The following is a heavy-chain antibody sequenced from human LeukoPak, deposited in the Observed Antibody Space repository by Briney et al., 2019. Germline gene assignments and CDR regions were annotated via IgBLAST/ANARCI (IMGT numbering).Heavy chain of an antibody. V-gene: IGHV3-30*02. Sequence: PGGSLRLSCAAYGFTFSSYGMHWVRQAPGKGLEWVAFIRYDGSNKYYADSVKGRFTISRDNSKNTLYLQMNSLRAEDTAVYYCAKVPIVVVSYYFDYWGQGTLVTVSS. J-gene: IGHJ4*02. D-gene: IGHD3-22*01. CDR3: AKVPIVVVSYYFDY. CDR1: GFTFSSYG. CDR2: IRYDGSNK.